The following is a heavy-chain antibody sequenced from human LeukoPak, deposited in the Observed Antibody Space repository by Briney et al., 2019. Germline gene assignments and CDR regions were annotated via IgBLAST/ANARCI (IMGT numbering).Heavy chain of an antibody. CDR2: INFDGSTT. J-gene: IGHJ5*01. D-gene: IGHD4-17*01. Sequence: GGSLRLSCAASGFTFNNHWMHWVRQAPGKGLVWVSHINFDGSTTTYADSVKGRFTISRDNANNTLFLYMNSLRAEDTAVYYCVRDRLSNDYAHNCFDSWGQGALVTVSS. CDR1: GFTFNNHW. V-gene: IGHV3-74*01. CDR3: VRDRLSNDYAHNCFDS.